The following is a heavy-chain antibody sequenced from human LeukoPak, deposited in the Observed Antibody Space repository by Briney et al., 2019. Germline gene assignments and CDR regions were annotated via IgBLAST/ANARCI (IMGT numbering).Heavy chain of an antibody. CDR1: GGSFSGYY. J-gene: IGHJ4*02. CDR3: ARRGYSSSWSPPRFDY. Sequence: ASETLSLTCAVYGGSFSGYYWSWIRQPPGKGLEWIGEINHSGSTNYNPSLKSRVTISVDTSKNQFSLKLSSVTAADTAVYYCARRGYSSSWSPPRFDYWGQGTLVTVSS. D-gene: IGHD6-13*01. V-gene: IGHV4-34*01. CDR2: INHSGST.